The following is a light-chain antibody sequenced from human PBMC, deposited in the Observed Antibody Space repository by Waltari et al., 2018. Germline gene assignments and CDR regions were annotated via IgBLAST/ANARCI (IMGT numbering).Light chain of an antibody. J-gene: IGLJ2*01. CDR1: SSDVDDYNF. Sequence: QSALTQPASVSGSPGQSLTISCTGTSSDVDDYNFVSWYQQHPGKAPKLRIYDVSKRPSGVSNRFSGSKSGNTASLTISGLQAEDEADYYCCSYAPSSTHVAFGGGTRLTVL. CDR3: CSYAPSSTHVA. CDR2: DVS. V-gene: IGLV2-23*02.